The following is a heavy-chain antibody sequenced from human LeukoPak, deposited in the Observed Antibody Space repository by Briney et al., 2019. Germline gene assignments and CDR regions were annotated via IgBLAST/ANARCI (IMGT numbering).Heavy chain of an antibody. CDR2: IYYSGST. CDR3: ARARGYSYASYYMDV. Sequence: SETLSLTCTVSGGSISSYYWSWIRQPPGKGLEWIGYIYYSGSTNYNPSLKSRVTISVDTSKNQFSLKLSSVTAADTAVYYCARARGYSYASYYMDVWGKGTTVTVSS. J-gene: IGHJ6*03. D-gene: IGHD5-18*01. V-gene: IGHV4-59*01. CDR1: GGSISSYY.